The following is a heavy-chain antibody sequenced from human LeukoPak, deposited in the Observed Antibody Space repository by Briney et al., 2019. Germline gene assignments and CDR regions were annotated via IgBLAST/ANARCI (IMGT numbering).Heavy chain of an antibody. CDR2: VSAYNGNT. CDR3: ARKGSGTVHDY. D-gene: IGHD1-7*01. V-gene: IGHV1-18*01. Sequence: ASVKVSCKASGYSFTSYGINWVRQAPGQGLEWMGWVSAYNGNTNYAQKLQGRVTMTTDTSTSTAYMELRSLRFDDTAVYYCARKGSGTVHDYWGQGTLVTVSS. J-gene: IGHJ4*02. CDR1: GYSFTSYG.